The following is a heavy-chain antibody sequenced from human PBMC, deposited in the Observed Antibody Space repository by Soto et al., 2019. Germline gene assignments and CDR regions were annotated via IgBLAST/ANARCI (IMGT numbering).Heavy chain of an antibody. V-gene: IGHV3-15*01. CDR3: ITFAGGAY. Sequence: GGSLRLSCAASGLTFSNAWMSWVRQAPGKGLEWVGRIKSKIDGGTTDYAAPVKGRFIISRDDSRNTLYLQMNSLKTEDTAVYYCITFAGGAYWGQGTLVTVSS. J-gene: IGHJ4*02. CDR1: GLTFSNAW. D-gene: IGHD3-16*01. CDR2: IKSKIDGGTT.